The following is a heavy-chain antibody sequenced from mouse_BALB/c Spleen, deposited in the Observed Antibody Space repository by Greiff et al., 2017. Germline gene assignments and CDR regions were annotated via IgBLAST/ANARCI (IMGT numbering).Heavy chain of an antibody. CDR2: ISSGSSTI. V-gene: IGHV5-17*02. J-gene: IGHJ4*01. D-gene: IGHD2-10*02. CDR1: GFTFSSFG. Sequence: EVNLVESGGGLVQPGGSRKLSCAASGFTFSSFGMHWVRQAPEKGLEWVAYISSGSSTIYYADTVKGRFTISRDNPKNTLFLQMTSLRSEDTAMYYCARLAYGKDYAMDYWGQGTSVTVSS. CDR3: ARLAYGKDYAMDY.